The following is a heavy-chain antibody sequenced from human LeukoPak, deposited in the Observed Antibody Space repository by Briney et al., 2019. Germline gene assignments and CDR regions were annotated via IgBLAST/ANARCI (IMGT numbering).Heavy chain of an antibody. CDR3: ARARLIPYSFDY. V-gene: IGHV4-31*03. J-gene: IGHJ4*02. D-gene: IGHD5-12*01. CDR1: GGSISSGGYY. Sequence: SETLSLTCTVSGGSISSGGYYWSWIRQHPGKGLEWIGYIYYSGSTYYNPSLKSRVTISVDTSKNQFSLKLSSMTAPDTAVYYCARARLIPYSFDYWGQGTLVTVSS. CDR2: IYYSGST.